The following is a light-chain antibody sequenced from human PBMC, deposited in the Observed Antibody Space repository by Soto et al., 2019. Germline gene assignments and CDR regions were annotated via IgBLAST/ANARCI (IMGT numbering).Light chain of an antibody. V-gene: IGKV1-39*01. CDR3: QQTYSAPEGIT. CDR2: AAS. J-gene: IGKJ5*01. CDR1: QSISYY. Sequence: DIQMTQSPSSLSASVGDRVTITCRASQSISYYLNWYQQRPGKAPNLVIYAASSLQSGVPSRFSGSGSGTEFTLTINSLQPEDFATYYCQQTYSAPEGITFGQGTRLDIK.